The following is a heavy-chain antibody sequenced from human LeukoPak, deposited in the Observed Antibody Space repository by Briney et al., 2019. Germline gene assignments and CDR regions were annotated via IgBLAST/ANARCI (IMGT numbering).Heavy chain of an antibody. J-gene: IGHJ5*02. CDR3: ATSGFSGYDHPS. D-gene: IGHD5-12*01. Sequence: GGSLRLSCAASGFTFRSYSMAWVRLAPGKGLEWVSVIRGGADDTSYADSVKGRFTISRDNSKNTLFLQMVGLRVEDTAVYYCATSGFSGYDHPSWGQGTLVTVS. CDR1: GFTFRSYS. V-gene: IGHV3-23*01. CDR2: IRGGADDT.